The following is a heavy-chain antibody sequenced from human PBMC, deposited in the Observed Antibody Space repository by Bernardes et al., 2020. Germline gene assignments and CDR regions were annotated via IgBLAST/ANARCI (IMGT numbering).Heavy chain of an antibody. D-gene: IGHD2-15*01. J-gene: IGHJ4*02. CDR3: ARWESGGSPVPPNSYYFDY. V-gene: IGHV4-59*01. CDR2: IYYSGST. Sequence: SETLSLTCTVSGGSISSYYWSWIRQPPGKGLEWIGYIYYSGSTNYNPSLKSRVTISVDTSRNHFSLKLTSVTAADTAVYYCARWESGGSPVPPNSYYFDYWGQGTLVTVFS. CDR1: GGSISSYY.